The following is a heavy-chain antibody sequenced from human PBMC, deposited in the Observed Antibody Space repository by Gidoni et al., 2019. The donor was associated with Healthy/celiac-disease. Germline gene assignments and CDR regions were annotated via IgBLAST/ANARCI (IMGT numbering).Heavy chain of an antibody. CDR1: GGSISSYY. CDR3: ASSQADYRSGWWGVNWFDP. Sequence: QVQLHASGPGLVQHSETLSLTCTVSGGSISSYYRSWIRQPPGKGLEWIGYIYYSGSTNYNPSLKSRVTISVDTSKNQFSLKLSSVTAADTAVYYCASSQADYRSGWWGVNWFDPWGQGTLVTVSS. J-gene: IGHJ5*02. V-gene: IGHV4-59*08. D-gene: IGHD6-19*01. CDR2: IYYSGST.